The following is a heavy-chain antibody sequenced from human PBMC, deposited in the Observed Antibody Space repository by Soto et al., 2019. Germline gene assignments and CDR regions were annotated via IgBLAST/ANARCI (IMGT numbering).Heavy chain of an antibody. CDR2: IYPGDSDT. J-gene: IGHJ4*02. Sequence: GESLKISCKGSGYSFTTYWIGWVRQMPGKGLEWVGIIYPGDSDTRYSPSFQGQVTISADKSISTAYLQWSSLKASDTAIYYCAKTDYSDYVDYWGQGTLVTVSS. CDR1: GYSFTTYW. D-gene: IGHD4-4*01. V-gene: IGHV5-51*01. CDR3: AKTDYSDYVDY.